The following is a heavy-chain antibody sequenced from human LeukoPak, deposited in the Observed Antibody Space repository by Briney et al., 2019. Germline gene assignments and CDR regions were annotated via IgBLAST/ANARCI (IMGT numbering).Heavy chain of an antibody. J-gene: IGHJ4*02. Sequence: GGSLRLSCAASGFTFSSYAMSWVRQAPGKGLEWVSAISGSGGSTYYADSVKGRFTISRDNSKNTLYLQMNSLRAEDTAVYYCAKDPGPYDSSGYRAPHFDYWGQGSLVTVSS. CDR3: AKDPGPYDSSGYRAPHFDY. D-gene: IGHD3-22*01. V-gene: IGHV3-23*01. CDR2: ISGSGGST. CDR1: GFTFSSYA.